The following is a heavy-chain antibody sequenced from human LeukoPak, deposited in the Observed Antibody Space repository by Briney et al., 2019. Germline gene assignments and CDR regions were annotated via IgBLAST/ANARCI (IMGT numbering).Heavy chain of an antibody. Sequence: PSETLSLTCTVSGGSISSYYWSWIRQPPGKGLEWIGYIYYSGSTNYNPSLKSRVTISVDTSKNQFSLKLSSVTAADTAVYYCARHRSRWLRFVDYFDYWGQGTLVTVSS. CDR1: GGSISSYY. CDR2: IYYSGST. CDR3: ARHRSRWLRFVDYFDY. J-gene: IGHJ4*02. D-gene: IGHD5-12*01. V-gene: IGHV4-59*08.